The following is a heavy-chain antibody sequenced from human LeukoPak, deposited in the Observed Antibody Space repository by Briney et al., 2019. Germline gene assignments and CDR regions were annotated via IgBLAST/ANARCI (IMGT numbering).Heavy chain of an antibody. CDR1: GYRFTSYW. CDR2: IYPGDSDT. Sequence: GESLKISFKGSGYRFTSYWIGWVRPVPGKGLEWMGIIYPGDSDTKYSPSFQGQVTISADKSISTAYLQWTSLKASDTAMYYCARHDGTTNVDYWGQGTLVTVSS. J-gene: IGHJ4*02. CDR3: ARHDGTTNVDY. D-gene: IGHD1-7*01. V-gene: IGHV5-51*01.